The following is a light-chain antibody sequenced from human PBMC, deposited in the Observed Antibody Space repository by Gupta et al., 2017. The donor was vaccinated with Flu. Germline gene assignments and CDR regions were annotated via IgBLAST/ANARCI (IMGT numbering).Light chain of an antibody. Sequence: DIVMTQSPLSLPVTPGEPASISCTSSQSLLHSNGYMFVDWYLQKPGQPPQLLIFLGSNRASGVPDRFSGSGSGTDFTLKISRVEAEDVGVYYCMQALKTLTFGQGTRLEIK. CDR1: QSLLHSNGYMF. V-gene: IGKV2-28*01. J-gene: IGKJ5*01. CDR2: LGS. CDR3: MQALKTLT.